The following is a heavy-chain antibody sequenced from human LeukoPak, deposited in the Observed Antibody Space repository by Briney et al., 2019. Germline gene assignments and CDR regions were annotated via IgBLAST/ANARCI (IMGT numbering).Heavy chain of an antibody. CDR3: AKESIVVLLMAWVDY. V-gene: IGHV3-30*18. J-gene: IGHJ4*02. Sequence: GGSLRLSCAASGFTFSSYGMHWVRQAPGKGLEWVAVISYDGSNKYYADSVKGRFTISRDNSKNTMYLQMKSLRAEDTAVYYCAKESIVVLLMAWVDYWGQGTLVTVSS. CDR2: ISYDGSNK. CDR1: GFTFSSYG. D-gene: IGHD3-22*01.